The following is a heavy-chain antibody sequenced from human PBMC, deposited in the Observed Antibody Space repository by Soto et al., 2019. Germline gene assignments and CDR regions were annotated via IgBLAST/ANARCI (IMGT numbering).Heavy chain of an antibody. CDR1: GFSFKDYY. CDR3: ARVSVGVAGEALWVGGMDV. V-gene: IGHV3-11*05. CDR2: IRRNNNFT. D-gene: IGHD1-26*01. Sequence: QVQLVESGGGLVKAGGSLRLSCAASGFSFKDYYMTWIRQAPGKGLEWVSYIRRNNNFTYYADSVRGRFTISRDNAKNSLYLQMNTLRVEDTGMYYCARVSVGVAGEALWVGGMDVWGQGTTVTVSS. J-gene: IGHJ6*02.